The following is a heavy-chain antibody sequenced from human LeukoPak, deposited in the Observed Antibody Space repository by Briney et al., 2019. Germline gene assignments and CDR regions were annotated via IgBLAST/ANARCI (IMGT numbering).Heavy chain of an antibody. CDR1: GYTFTSCA. V-gene: IGHV1-3*01. CDR3: ARPTLEMATTEAFFDY. Sequence: ASVKVSCKASGYTFTSCAMHWVRQAPGQRLEWMGWINAGNGNTKYSQKFQGRVTITTDTSTSTAYMELRSLRSDDTAVYYCARPTLEMATTEAFFDYWGQGTLVTVSS. CDR2: INAGNGNT. D-gene: IGHD5-24*01. J-gene: IGHJ4*02.